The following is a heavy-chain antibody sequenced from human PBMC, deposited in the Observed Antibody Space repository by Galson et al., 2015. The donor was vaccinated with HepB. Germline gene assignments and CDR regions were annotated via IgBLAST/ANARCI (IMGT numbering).Heavy chain of an antibody. D-gene: IGHD2-15*01. CDR3: ARDSGGYKGGFDF. CDR2: TSPYNVNT. V-gene: IGHV1-18*01. J-gene: IGHJ3*01. CDR1: GYTFTSYG. Sequence: SVKVSCKVSGYTFTSYGISWVRQAPGQGLGWLAWTSPYNVNTIYAHKLQGRVTMTSDTSTNTAHMDLRSLRSDDTAVYYCARDSGGYKGGFDFWGQGTMVTVSS.